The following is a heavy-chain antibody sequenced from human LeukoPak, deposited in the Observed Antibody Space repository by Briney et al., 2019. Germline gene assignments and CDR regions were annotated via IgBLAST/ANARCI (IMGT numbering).Heavy chain of an antibody. D-gene: IGHD3-3*01. V-gene: IGHV3-21*01. CDR1: GFTFSSYS. J-gene: IGHJ5*02. CDR3: ARSFTSFGVVIP. CDR2: ISSSSSYI. Sequence: GGSLRLSCAASGFTFSSYSMNWVRQAPGKGLEWVSSISSSSSYIYYADSLKGRFTISRDNAKNSLYLQMNSLRAEDTAVYYCARSFTSFGVVIPWGQGTLVTVSS.